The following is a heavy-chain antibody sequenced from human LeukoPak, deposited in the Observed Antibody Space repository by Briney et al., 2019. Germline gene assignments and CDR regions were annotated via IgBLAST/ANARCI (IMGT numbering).Heavy chain of an antibody. CDR2: IYYSGST. CDR1: GTSITSYY. Sequence: SSETLSLTCTVSGTSITSYYWNWIRQAPGQGLEWIGYIYYSGSTNYNPSLKSRVTISVDTSKNQFSLKLSSVIAADTAVYYCARGCSAGTPHNWYDPWGQGTLVTVSS. V-gene: IGHV4-59*01. CDR3: ARGCSAGTPHNWYDP. J-gene: IGHJ5*02. D-gene: IGHD6-13*01.